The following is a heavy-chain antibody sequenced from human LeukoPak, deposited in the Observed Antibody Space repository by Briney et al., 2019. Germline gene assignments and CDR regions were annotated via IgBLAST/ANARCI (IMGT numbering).Heavy chain of an antibody. Sequence: PSETLSLTCTVSGGSISSSSYYWGWIAQPPRKGLELTGIIYLTGRTYSNPALKSRVDISVETPNIHFSPKRSPVTRADTAVYYCSRKPSTSWPIYYWGQGTLVTVS. V-gene: IGHV4-39*02. D-gene: IGHD2-2*01. J-gene: IGHJ4*02. CDR2: IYLTGRT. CDR3: SRKPSTSWPIYY. CDR1: GGSISSSSYY.